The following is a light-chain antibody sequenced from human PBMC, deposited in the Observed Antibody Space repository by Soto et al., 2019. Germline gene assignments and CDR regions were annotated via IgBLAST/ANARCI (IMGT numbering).Light chain of an antibody. V-gene: IGKV1-5*03. J-gene: IGKJ1*01. CDR2: KAS. CDR1: QSISIW. Sequence: DIQMTHSPSTLSASVLYIVTITFRSSQSISIWLAWYQHKPGKAPKLLIYKASTLESGVPPRFSGSGSGTEFILTISSLQPEDFATYYCKQDDIHAEFGQGTKVDIK. CDR3: KQDDIHAE.